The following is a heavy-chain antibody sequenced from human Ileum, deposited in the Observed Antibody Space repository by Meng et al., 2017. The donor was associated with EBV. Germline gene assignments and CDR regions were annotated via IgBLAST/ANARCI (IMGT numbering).Heavy chain of an antibody. CDR2: INHSGST. D-gene: IGHD3-10*01. CDR3: VRGNKVSDRGFDY. Sequence: HVLRLQGGGGLLEPSESLSLTCAVYAVSFRGYYWGGIRQTPGKGLEWIGEINHSGSTNYNPSLTSRATITVDTSKTQITPKVSCMTTADTAVYYCVRGNKVSDRGFDYWGQGTLVTVSS. J-gene: IGHJ4*02. V-gene: IGHV4-34*01. CDR1: AVSFRGYY.